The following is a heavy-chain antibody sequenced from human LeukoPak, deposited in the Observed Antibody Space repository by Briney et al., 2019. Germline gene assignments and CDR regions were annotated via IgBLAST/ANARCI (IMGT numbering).Heavy chain of an antibody. J-gene: IGHJ4*02. Sequence: GGSLRLSCAASGFTFSSYGMHWVRQAPGKGLEWVSIIYSDGRTYYADSVKGRFTISRDNSKNTLYLQMNSLRVEDTAVYYCARVHPQSGYFDYWGQGTLVTVSS. V-gene: IGHV3-53*01. CDR3: ARVHPQSGYFDY. CDR2: IYSDGRT. CDR1: GFTFSSYG.